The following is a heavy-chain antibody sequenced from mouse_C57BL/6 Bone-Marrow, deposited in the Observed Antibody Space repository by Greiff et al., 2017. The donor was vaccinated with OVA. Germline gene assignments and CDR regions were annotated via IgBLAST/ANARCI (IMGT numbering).Heavy chain of an antibody. CDR2: IYPGNGET. V-gene: IGHV1-12*01. CDR3: ARGDSSGPAWFAY. D-gene: IGHD3-2*02. Sequence: QVQLKQSGAELVRPGASVKMSCKASGYTFTSYNMHWVKQTPRQGLEWIGDIYPGNGETTYNQKFKGKATLTVDKSSSTSYMQLSSLTSEDSAVYFCARGDSSGPAWFAYWGQGTLVTVSA. CDR1: GYTFTSYN. J-gene: IGHJ3*01.